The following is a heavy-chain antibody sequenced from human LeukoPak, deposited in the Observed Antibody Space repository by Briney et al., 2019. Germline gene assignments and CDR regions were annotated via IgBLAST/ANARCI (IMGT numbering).Heavy chain of an antibody. CDR2: INPNSGGT. D-gene: IGHD4-11*01. CDR3: ARGGYSNYHYYYYGMDV. V-gene: IGHV1-2*04. Sequence: ASVKVSCKASGYTFTGYYMHWVRQAPGQGPEWMGWINPNSGGTNYAQKFQGWVTMTRDTSISTAYMELSRLRSDDTAVYYCARGGYSNYHYYYYGMDVWGQGTTVTVSS. CDR1: GYTFTGYY. J-gene: IGHJ6*02.